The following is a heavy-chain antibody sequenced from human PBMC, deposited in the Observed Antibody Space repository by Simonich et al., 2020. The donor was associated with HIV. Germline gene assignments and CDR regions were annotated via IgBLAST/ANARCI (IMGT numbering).Heavy chain of an antibody. CDR3: ARGIPRNYYYFYYMDV. V-gene: IGHV4-34*01. CDR1: GGSFSGYY. CDR2: NYHSGST. Sequence: QVQLQQWGAGLLKPSETLSLTCAVYGGSFSGYYWSWIRQPPGKGLEWIGENYHSGSTNYNPSLKSRVTISVDTSKNQFSLKLSSVTAADTAVYSCARGIPRNYYYFYYMDVWGKGTTVIVSS. J-gene: IGHJ6*03. D-gene: IGHD1-1*01.